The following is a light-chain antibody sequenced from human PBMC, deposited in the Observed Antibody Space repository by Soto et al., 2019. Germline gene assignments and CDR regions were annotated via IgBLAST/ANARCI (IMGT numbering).Light chain of an antibody. CDR1: QSVSSSY. Sequence: EIVLTQSPATLSLSPGERATLSCRASQSVSSSYLALYQQKPGQAPRLLIYGASSRATGIPDRFSGSGSGTEFTLTISSLQSEDFAVYYCQQYNNWPRTFGQGTKVDIK. V-gene: IGKV3D-15*01. J-gene: IGKJ1*01. CDR3: QQYNNWPRT. CDR2: GAS.